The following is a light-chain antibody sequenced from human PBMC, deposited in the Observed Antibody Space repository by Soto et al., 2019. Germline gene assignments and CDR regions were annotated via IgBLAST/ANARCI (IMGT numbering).Light chain of an antibody. J-gene: IGKJ1*01. CDR2: GAS. Sequence: EIVMTQSPATLSVSPGERATLSCRASQSVGSNLAWYQQKPGQAPRLLIYGASTRATGIPARFSASGSGTEFNLTISSLPSEDFAIYFCQQYHNWPPDRTFGQGTKVEIK. CDR1: QSVGSN. CDR3: QQYHNWPPDRT. V-gene: IGKV3-15*01.